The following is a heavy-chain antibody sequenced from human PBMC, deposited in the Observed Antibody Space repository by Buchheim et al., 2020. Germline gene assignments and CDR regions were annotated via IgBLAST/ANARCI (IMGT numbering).Heavy chain of an antibody. Sequence: QVQLVESGGGVVQPGRSLRLSCAASGFTFSSYAMHWVRQAPGKGLEWVAVISYDGSNKYYADSVKGRFTISRDNSKNTLYLQMNSLRAEDTAVYYCARDPYCSSTSCYTSFDYWGQGTL. CDR3: ARDPYCSSTSCYTSFDY. CDR1: GFTFSSYA. CDR2: ISYDGSNK. D-gene: IGHD2-2*02. J-gene: IGHJ4*02. V-gene: IGHV3-30-3*01.